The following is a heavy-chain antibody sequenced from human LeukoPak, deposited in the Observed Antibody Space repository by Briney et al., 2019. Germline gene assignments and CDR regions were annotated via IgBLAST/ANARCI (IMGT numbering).Heavy chain of an antibody. CDR1: GYTLTELS. Sequence: ASVTVSCKVSGYTLTELSMHWVRQAPGKGLEWMGGFDPEDGETIYAQKFQGRVTMTEDTSTDTAYMELSSLRSEDTAVYYCAAQKADDWNDSYYFDYWGQGTLVTVSS. V-gene: IGHV1-24*01. CDR2: FDPEDGET. J-gene: IGHJ4*02. CDR3: AAQKADDWNDSYYFDY. D-gene: IGHD1-1*01.